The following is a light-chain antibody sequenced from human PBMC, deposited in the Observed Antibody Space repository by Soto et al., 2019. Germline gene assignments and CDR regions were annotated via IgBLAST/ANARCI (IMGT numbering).Light chain of an antibody. V-gene: IGKV3-15*01. J-gene: IGKJ1*01. Sequence: ERMMTHSPATLSLSPCETATLSFRASQTISKNLAWYQQKPGQAPRLLIYDASTRATDIPDRFSGSGSGTEFTLTISSLQSEDFALYYCQQYNHWWTFGQGTKVDIK. CDR3: QQYNHWWT. CDR2: DAS. CDR1: QTISKN.